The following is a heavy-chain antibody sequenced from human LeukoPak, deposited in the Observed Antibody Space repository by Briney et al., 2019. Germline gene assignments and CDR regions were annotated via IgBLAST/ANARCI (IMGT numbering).Heavy chain of an antibody. Sequence: SDSLSPTCNVSGDSISSDYWSWIRQTPGKGLEWIGFIFHSGTTDYNPSLQSRATISIDTSRKSFSLKLLSVTAADTAVYYCARTRPQDYGTSYMDVWGTSATVTVSS. CDR3: ARTRPQDYGTSYMDV. V-gene: IGHV4-59*08. CDR1: GDSISSDY. J-gene: IGHJ6*03. CDR2: IFHSGTT. D-gene: IGHD4-17*01.